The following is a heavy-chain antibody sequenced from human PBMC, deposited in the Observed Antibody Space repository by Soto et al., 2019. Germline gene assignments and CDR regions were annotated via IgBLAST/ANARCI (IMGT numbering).Heavy chain of an antibody. CDR3: ARLLLPDYYYGMDV. V-gene: IGHV3-13*01. D-gene: IGHD2-15*01. CDR1: GFTFSSYD. CDR2: IGTAGDT. J-gene: IGHJ6*02. Sequence: EVQLVESGGGLVQPGGSLRLSCAASGFTFSSYDMHWVRQATGKGLEWVSAIGTAGDTYYPGSVKGRFTISRENAKNSLYLQMNSLRAEDTAVYYCARLLLPDYYYGMDVWGQGTTVTVSS.